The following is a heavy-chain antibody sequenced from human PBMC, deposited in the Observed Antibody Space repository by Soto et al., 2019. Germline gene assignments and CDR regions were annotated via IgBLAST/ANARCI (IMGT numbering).Heavy chain of an antibody. CDR2: IYYSGST. V-gene: IGHV4-59*08. J-gene: IGHJ4*02. Sequence: SETLSLTCTVSGGSISSYYWSWIRQPPGKGLEWIGYIYYSGSTNYNPSLKSRVTISVDTSKNQFSLKLSSVTAADTAVYYCARHALVGAARYYFDYWGQGTLVTVSS. CDR3: ARHALVGAARYYFDY. CDR1: GGSISSYY. D-gene: IGHD1-26*01.